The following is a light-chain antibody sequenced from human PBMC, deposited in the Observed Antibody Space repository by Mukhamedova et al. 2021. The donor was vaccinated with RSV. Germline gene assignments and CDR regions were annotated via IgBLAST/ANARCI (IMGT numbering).Light chain of an antibody. Sequence: WYQRRVHGEAPKLLLFAASRLQGGVPSSFSGSGSGTDFTLTINSLQPDDFATYYCQQYYGTPTFGQGTKVEIK. V-gene: IGKV1-NL1*01. CDR3: QQYYGTPT. J-gene: IGKJ1*01. CDR2: AAS.